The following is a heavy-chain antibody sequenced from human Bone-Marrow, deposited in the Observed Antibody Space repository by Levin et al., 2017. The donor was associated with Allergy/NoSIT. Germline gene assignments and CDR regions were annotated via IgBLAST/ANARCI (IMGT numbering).Heavy chain of an antibody. D-gene: IGHD5-12*01. CDR1: GFTFSSYA. V-gene: IGHV3-64D*06. CDR3: VKISRGGYAMDYFDY. Sequence: GESLKISCSASGFTFSSYAMHWVRQAPGKGLEYVSAISSNGGSTYYADSVKGRFTISRDNSKNTLYLQMSSLRAEDTAVYYCVKISRGGYAMDYFDYWGQGTLVTVSS. CDR2: ISSNGGST. J-gene: IGHJ4*02.